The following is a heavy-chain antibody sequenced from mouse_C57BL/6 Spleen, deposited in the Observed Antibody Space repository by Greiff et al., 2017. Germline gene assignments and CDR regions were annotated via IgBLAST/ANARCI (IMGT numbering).Heavy chain of an antibody. CDR1: GYTFTEYT. CDR3: ARHEGGVVPYAMDY. J-gene: IGHJ4*01. Sequence: VKLQESGAELVKPGASVKLSCKASGYTFTEYTIHWVKQRSGQGLEWIGWFYPGSGSIKYNEKFKDKDTLTADKSSSTVYIELSRLTSEDSAVYLCARHEGGVVPYAMDYWGQGTSVTVSS. D-gene: IGHD1-1*01. V-gene: IGHV1-62-2*01. CDR2: FYPGSGSI.